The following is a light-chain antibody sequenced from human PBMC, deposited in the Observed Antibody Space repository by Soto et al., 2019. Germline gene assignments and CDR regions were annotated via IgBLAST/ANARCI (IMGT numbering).Light chain of an antibody. CDR1: QSVSSY. J-gene: IGKJ2*01. V-gene: IGKV3-11*01. Sequence: EIVLTQSPATLSLSPGERATLSCRASQSVSSYLAWYQQKPGQAPRLLIYDASNRATGIPARFSGSGSGTDFTLSITRLEPEDFAVYYCHQYLDSPNTFGQGTNLEIK. CDR2: DAS. CDR3: HQYLDSPNT.